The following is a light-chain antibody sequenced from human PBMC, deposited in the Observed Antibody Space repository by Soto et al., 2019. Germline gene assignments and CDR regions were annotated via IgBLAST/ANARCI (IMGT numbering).Light chain of an antibody. J-gene: IGKJ5*01. V-gene: IGKV1-39*01. Sequence: DIQMTQSPSSLSASVGDRVTITCRASQSISTYLNWYQQKPGKAPKLLIFNASSLKTGVPSRFSGSGSGTDFTLTIRNLQPEDFATYFCQQSYSTPRLTFGQGTRVAIE. CDR2: NAS. CDR1: QSISTY. CDR3: QQSYSTPRLT.